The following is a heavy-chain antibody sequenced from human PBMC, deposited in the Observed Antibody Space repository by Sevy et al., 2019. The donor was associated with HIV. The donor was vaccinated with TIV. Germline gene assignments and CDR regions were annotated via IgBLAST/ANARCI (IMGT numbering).Heavy chain of an antibody. Sequence: SETLSLTCTVSGVSISRSSYYWGWIRQPPGQGLEWIGSMSQSGSTYYNPSPRSGVSLSVDTSKNQLSLQLRSVTAADKVVYYCVKDRSNYYDSGSYYRTNVAGSAWFDPWGQGTLVTVSS. D-gene: IGHD3-10*01. CDR1: GVSISRSSYY. CDR3: VKDRSNYYDSGSYYRTNVAGSAWFDP. V-gene: IGHV4-39*07. CDR2: MSQSGST. J-gene: IGHJ5*02.